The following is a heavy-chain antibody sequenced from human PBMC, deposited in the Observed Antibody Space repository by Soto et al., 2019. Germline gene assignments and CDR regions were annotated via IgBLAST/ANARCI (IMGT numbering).Heavy chain of an antibody. CDR3: ARVGRDYGDSIYYYGMDV. Sequence: SETLSLTYTVSGGSISSYYWSWIRQPPGKGLEWIGYIYYSGSTNYNPSLKSRVTISVDTSKNQFSLKLSSVTAADTAVYYCARVGRDYGDSIYYYGMDVWGQGTTVTVSS. V-gene: IGHV4-59*01. J-gene: IGHJ6*02. CDR2: IYYSGST. CDR1: GGSISSYY. D-gene: IGHD4-17*01.